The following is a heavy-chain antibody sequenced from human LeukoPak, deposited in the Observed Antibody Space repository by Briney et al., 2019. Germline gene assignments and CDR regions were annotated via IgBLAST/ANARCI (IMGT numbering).Heavy chain of an antibody. Sequence: ASVKVSCKASGYTFTGYYMHWVRQAPGQGLEWMGWINPNSGGTNYAQKFQGRVTMTRDTSISTAYMELSRLRSDDTAVYYCARGPPTRVVVVAATHLDYWGQGTLVTVSS. V-gene: IGHV1-2*02. CDR2: INPNSGGT. D-gene: IGHD2-15*01. CDR3: ARGPPTRVVVVAATHLDY. CDR1: GYTFTGYY. J-gene: IGHJ4*02.